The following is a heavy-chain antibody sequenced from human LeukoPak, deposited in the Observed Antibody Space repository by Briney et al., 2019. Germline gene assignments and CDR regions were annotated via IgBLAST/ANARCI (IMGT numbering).Heavy chain of an antibody. J-gene: IGHJ4*02. CDR1: GFTFSSYS. Sequence: GGSLRLSCAASGFTFSSYSMNWVRQAPGKGLEWVSYISSSSSTIYYADSVKGRFTISRDNAKNSLYLQVNSLRAEDTAVYYCARGRVITMVRGVLVYWGQGTLVTVSS. CDR3: ARGRVITMVRGVLVY. V-gene: IGHV3-48*01. CDR2: ISSSSSTI. D-gene: IGHD3-10*01.